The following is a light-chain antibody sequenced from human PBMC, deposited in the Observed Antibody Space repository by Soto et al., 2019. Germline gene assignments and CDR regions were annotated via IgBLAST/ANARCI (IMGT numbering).Light chain of an antibody. J-gene: IGKJ4*01. V-gene: IGKV3-11*01. CDR3: QPYNNWPLT. CDR1: QSVSSF. Sequence: EVVLTQSPDTLSLSPGERATLSCRASQSVSSFLAWYQQKPGQAPRLLIYDASNRATGIPARFSGSGSGTDFTLTISSLEPEDFAVYYCQPYNNWPLTFGGGTKVESK. CDR2: DAS.